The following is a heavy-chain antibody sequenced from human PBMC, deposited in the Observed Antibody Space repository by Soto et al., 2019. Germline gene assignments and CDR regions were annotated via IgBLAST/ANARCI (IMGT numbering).Heavy chain of an antibody. CDR2: IDPHSGDT. CDR1: GNTFSDYY. J-gene: IGHJ6*01. Sequence: ASVKVSCKASGNTFSDYYIYWVRQAPGQGLEWMAWIDPHSGDTNYAQNFQGRVTMTRDTAVXXXXLELSRQKAXDRPIYHSASSSAKLSYYYVCIDV. V-gene: IGHV1-2*02. CDR3: ASSSAKLSYYYVCIDV. D-gene: IGHD6-6*01.